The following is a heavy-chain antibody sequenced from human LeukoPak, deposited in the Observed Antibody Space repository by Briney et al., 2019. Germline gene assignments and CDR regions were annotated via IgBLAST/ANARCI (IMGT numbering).Heavy chain of an antibody. CDR1: GYTFTGYY. CDR2: INPNSGGT. D-gene: IGHD3-22*01. Sequence: ASVKVSCKASGYTFTGYYMHWVRQAPGQGLEWMGWINPNSGGTNYAQKLQGRVTMTRDTSISTAYMELSRLRSDDTAVYYCARAGLDYYDSSGYYYGYWGQGTLVTVSS. J-gene: IGHJ4*02. CDR3: ARAGLDYYDSSGYYYGY. V-gene: IGHV1-2*02.